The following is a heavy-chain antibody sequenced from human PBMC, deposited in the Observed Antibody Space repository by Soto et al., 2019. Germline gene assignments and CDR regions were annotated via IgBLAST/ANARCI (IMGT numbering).Heavy chain of an antibody. CDR3: ARGTIFGVVSYYYYSMDV. CDR1: GGSISSGGYY. J-gene: IGHJ6*02. Sequence: PSETLSLTCTVSGGSISSGGYYWSWIRQHPGKGLEWIGYIYYSGSTYYNPSLKSRVTISVDTSKNQFSLKLSSVTAADTAVYYCARGTIFGVVSYYYYSMDVWGQGTTVTVAS. D-gene: IGHD3-3*01. V-gene: IGHV4-31*03. CDR2: IYYSGST.